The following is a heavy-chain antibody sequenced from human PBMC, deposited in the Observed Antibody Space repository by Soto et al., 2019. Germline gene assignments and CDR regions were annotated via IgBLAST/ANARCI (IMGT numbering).Heavy chain of an antibody. CDR1: GFTFSSYA. V-gene: IGHV3-30-3*01. Sequence: GGSLRLSCAASGFTFSSYAMHWVRQAPGKGLEWVAVISYDGSNKYYADSVKGRFTISRDNSKNTLYLQMNSLRAEDTAVYYCARDVSMNGGDFDIWGQGTMVTVSS. CDR3: ARDVSMNGGDFDI. J-gene: IGHJ3*02. D-gene: IGHD3-10*01. CDR2: ISYDGSNK.